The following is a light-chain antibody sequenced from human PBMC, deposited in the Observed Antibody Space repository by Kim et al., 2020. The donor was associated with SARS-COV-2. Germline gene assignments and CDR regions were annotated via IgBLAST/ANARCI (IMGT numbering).Light chain of an antibody. CDR1: SVKNNY. J-gene: IGLJ2*01. V-gene: IGLV2-11*01. Sequence: RSVPGSPGQSVTNSCTGTSVKNNYVSWYQQHPGKAPKLMTSDVNKRPSGVPDRFSGSKSGNTASLTVSGLQAEDEADYYCCSHPATFGGGTQLTVL. CDR3: CSHPAT. CDR2: DVN.